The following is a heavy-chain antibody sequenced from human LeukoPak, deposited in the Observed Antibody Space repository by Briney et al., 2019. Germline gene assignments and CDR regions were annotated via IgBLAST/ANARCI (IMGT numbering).Heavy chain of an antibody. D-gene: IGHD6-19*01. CDR2: IYTSGST. CDR1: GGSISSGSYY. J-gene: IGHJ4*02. V-gene: IGHV4-61*02. Sequence: SQTLSLTCTVSGGSISSGSYYWSWIRQPAGKGLEWIGRIYTSGSTNYNPSLKSRVTISVDTSKNQFSLKLSSVTAADTAVYYCARRIPGIAVAGPFDYWGQGTLVTVSS. CDR3: ARRIPGIAVAGPFDY.